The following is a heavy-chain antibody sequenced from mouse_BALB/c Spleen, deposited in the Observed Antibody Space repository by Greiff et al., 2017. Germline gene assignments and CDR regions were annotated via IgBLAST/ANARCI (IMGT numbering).Heavy chain of an antibody. CDR1: GFTFSSFG. J-gene: IGHJ1*01. D-gene: IGHD2-2*01. CDR3: ARYGYLYFDV. V-gene: IGHV5-17*02. Sequence: EVQLVESGGGLVQPGGSRKLSCAASGFTFSSFGMHWVRQAPEKGLEWVAYIRSGSSTIYYAETVKGRFTISRDTPKNTLFLQMTSLRSEDTAMYYCARYGYLYFDVWGAGTTVTVSS. CDR2: IRSGSSTI.